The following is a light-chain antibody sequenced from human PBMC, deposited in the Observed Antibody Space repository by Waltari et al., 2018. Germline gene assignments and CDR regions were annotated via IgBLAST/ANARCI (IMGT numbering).Light chain of an antibody. J-gene: IGLJ2*01. CDR1: SRDLGGYNF. CDR3: SSYTSSSTGI. Sequence: QSALTQPASVSGSPGQSITTPCTGTSRDLGGYNFVPWYQQHPGKVPKLIIYAVYNRPSGVSYRFSGSKSGNTASLTISGLQAEDEADYYCSSYTSSSTGIFGGGTKLTVL. V-gene: IGLV2-14*01. CDR2: AVY.